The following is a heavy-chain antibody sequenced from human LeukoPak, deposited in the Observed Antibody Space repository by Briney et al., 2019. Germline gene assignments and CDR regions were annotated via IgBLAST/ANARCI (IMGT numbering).Heavy chain of an antibody. CDR1: GYTFTSYG. V-gene: IGHV1-18*04. D-gene: IGHD3-10*01. CDR3: ARARAGSSYYYGMDV. Sequence: ASVKVSCKASGYTFTSYGISWVRQAPGQGLEWMGWISAYNGNTNYAQKLQGTVTMTTDTSTSTAYMELRSLGFDDTAVYYCARARAGSSYYYGMDVWGQGTTVTVSS. CDR2: ISAYNGNT. J-gene: IGHJ6*02.